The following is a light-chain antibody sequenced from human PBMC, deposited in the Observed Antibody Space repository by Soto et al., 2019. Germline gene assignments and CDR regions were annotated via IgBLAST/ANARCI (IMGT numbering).Light chain of an antibody. V-gene: IGKV1-39*01. J-gene: IGKJ4*01. CDR3: QQSYSTPPLT. CDR1: QSINNY. Sequence: DIQMTQSPSSLSASVGDRVTITCRASQSINNYLNWYQLKPGKAPKVLIYAASSLQSGVPSRFSGSGSGTEFTLTITSLQPEDFAGYYCQQSYSTPPLTFSGGTKVEIK. CDR2: AAS.